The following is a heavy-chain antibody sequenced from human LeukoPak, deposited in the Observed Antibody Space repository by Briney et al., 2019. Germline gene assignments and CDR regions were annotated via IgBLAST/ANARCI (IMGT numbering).Heavy chain of an antibody. J-gene: IGHJ3*02. CDR2: INPSGGST. V-gene: IGHV1-46*01. D-gene: IGHD6-19*01. CDR1: GYTLTSYY. CDR3: ASQHSSGWYKSFDI. Sequence: ASVKVSCKAPGYTLTSYYMHWVRQAPGQGLEWMGIINPSGGSTSYAQKFQGRVTMTRDMSTSTVYMELSSLRSEDTAVYYCASQHSSGWYKSFDIWGQGTMVTVSS.